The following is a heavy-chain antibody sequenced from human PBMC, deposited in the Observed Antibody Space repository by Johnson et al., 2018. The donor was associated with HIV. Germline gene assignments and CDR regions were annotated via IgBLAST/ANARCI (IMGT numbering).Heavy chain of an antibody. CDR2: SGTAGDT. J-gene: IGHJ3*02. V-gene: IGHV3-13*01. CDR3: ARDPGSSSRGAFDI. CDR1: GFTFSSYD. D-gene: IGHD6-13*01. Sequence: VQLVESGGGVVRPGGSLRLSCAASGFTFSSYDMHWVRQATGKGLEWVSASGTAGDTYYPGSVKGRFTMSRENAKNSLYLQMNSLRAGDTAVYSCARDPGSSSRGAFDIWGQGTMVTVSS.